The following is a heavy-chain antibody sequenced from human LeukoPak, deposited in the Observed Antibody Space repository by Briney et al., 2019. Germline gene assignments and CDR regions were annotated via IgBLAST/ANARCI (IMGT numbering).Heavy chain of an antibody. CDR3: AGEPMVRGVIGYYYYMDV. Sequence: GRSLRLSCAASGFTFSSYAMHWVRQAPGKGLEWVAVISYDGSNKYYADSVKGRFTISRDNSKNTLYLQMNSLRAEDTAVYYCAGEPMVRGVIGYYYYMDVWGKGTTVTVSS. CDR1: GFTFSSYA. CDR2: ISYDGSNK. D-gene: IGHD3-10*01. V-gene: IGHV3-30-3*01. J-gene: IGHJ6*03.